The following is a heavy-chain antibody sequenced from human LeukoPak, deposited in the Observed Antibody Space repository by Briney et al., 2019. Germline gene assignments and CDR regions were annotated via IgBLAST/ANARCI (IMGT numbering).Heavy chain of an antibody. CDR3: VKDSPQDYFHY. CDR1: GFTFNTYA. CDR2: IDSTGGST. Sequence: PGGSLRLSCAASGFTFNTYAMTWVRQAPGKGLDWVSYIDSTGGSTTYADSVKGRFTISRDNSRNTLYLQMSTLRADDTAIYYCVKDSPQDYFHYWGQGTLVTVSS. V-gene: IGHV3-23*01. J-gene: IGHJ4*02.